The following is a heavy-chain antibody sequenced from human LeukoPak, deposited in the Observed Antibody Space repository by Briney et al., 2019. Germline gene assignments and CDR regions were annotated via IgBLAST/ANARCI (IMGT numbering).Heavy chain of an antibody. D-gene: IGHD2-21*02. V-gene: IGHV4-39*01. CDR3: AWGLRTRIDI. CDR2: IYYSGST. CDR1: AGSISSSSYY. Sequence: PSETLSLTCTVSAGSISSSSYYWGWIRQPPGKGLEWIGSIYYSGSTYYNPSLKSRVTISVDTSKNQFSLKLSSVTAADTAVYYCAWGLRTRIDIWGQGTMVTVSS. J-gene: IGHJ3*02.